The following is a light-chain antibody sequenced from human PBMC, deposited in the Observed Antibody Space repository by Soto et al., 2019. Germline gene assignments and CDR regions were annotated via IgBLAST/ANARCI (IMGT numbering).Light chain of an antibody. CDR1: SSDVGSYNF. Sequence: QSALTQAACVSGCPGQSITISCTGTSSDVGSYNFVSWYQQHPGKAPKLMIYEGSKRPSGVSNRFSGSKSGNTASLTISGLQAEDEADYYCCSYAGSSTLVFGGGTKVTVL. J-gene: IGLJ2*01. V-gene: IGLV2-23*01. CDR2: EGS. CDR3: CSYAGSSTLV.